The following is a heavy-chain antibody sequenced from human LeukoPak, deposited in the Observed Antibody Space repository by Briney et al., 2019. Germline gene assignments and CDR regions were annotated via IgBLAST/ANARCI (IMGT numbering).Heavy chain of an antibody. CDR1: GYTFTSYY. CDR3: ARDRNSSSSYYYYYMDV. V-gene: IGHV1-46*01. J-gene: IGHJ6*03. Sequence: ASVKVSCKASGYTFTSYYMHWVRQAPGQGLEWMGIINPSGGSTSYAQKFQGRVTMTRDMSTSTVYMELSSLRSEDTAVYYCARDRNSSSSYYYYYMDVWGKGTTVTVSS. D-gene: IGHD6-6*01. CDR2: INPSGGST.